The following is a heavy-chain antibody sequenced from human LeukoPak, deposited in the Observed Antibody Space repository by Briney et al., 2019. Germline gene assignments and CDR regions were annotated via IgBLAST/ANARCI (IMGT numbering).Heavy chain of an antibody. D-gene: IGHD4-23*01. CDR1: GLTFINSW. Sequence: GGSLRLSCAASGLTFINSWMSWVRQAPGKGLEWVAIISCDGSNKYYADSVKGRFTISRDNSKNTLYLQMNSLRAEDTAVYYCARGSDYGGNTYYFDYWGQGTLVTVSS. V-gene: IGHV3-30*03. CDR2: ISCDGSNK. J-gene: IGHJ4*02. CDR3: ARGSDYGGNTYYFDY.